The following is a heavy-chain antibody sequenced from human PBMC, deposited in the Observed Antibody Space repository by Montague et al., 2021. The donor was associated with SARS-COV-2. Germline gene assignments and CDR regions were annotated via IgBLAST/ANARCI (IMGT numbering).Heavy chain of an antibody. CDR1: GGSISSSSYY. V-gene: IGHV4-39*07. J-gene: IGHJ4*02. CDR2: IYYSGST. Sequence: SETLSLTCTVSGGSISSSSYYWGWIRQAPGKGLEWIGSIYYSGSTYYNPSLKSRVTISVDTSKNQVSLRLTSVTAADTASYYCGSDTTAYFRFDYWGRGTLISVSS. D-gene: IGHD3-9*01. CDR3: GSDTTAYFRFDY.